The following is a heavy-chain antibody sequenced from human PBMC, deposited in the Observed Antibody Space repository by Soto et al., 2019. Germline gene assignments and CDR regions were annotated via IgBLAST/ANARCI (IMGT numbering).Heavy chain of an antibody. CDR3: ARDPGGHYCTSTSCLYFFDH. CDR2: ISDSGST. J-gene: IGHJ4*02. Sequence: GGSPRLSCAASGFPFSNHAMNWVRQAPGKGLEWVSTISDSGSTYYADSVKGRFTIPRDNSKNTLYLQMNSLRAEDTAVYYCARDPGGHYCTSTSCLYFFDHWGQGTLVTVSS. D-gene: IGHD2-2*01. CDR1: GFPFSNHA. V-gene: IGHV3-23*01.